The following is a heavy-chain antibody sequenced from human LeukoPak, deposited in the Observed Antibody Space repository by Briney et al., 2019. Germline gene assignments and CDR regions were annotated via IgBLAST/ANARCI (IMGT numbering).Heavy chain of an antibody. CDR1: GGSINIYY. CDR3: ARQTGSGLFILP. J-gene: IGHJ4*02. V-gene: IGHV4-4*07. D-gene: IGHD3/OR15-3a*01. Sequence: PSETLSLTCTVSGGSINIYYWSWIRQPAGKGLEWIGRIYTSGSTNYNPSLKTRVTMSVDTSKNQFSLRLTSVTAADTAVYYCARQTGSGLFILPGGQGTLVTVSS. CDR2: IYTSGST.